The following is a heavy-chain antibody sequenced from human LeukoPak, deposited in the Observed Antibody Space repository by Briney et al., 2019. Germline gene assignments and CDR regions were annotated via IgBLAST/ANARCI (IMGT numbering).Heavy chain of an antibody. CDR2: IRSKAYGGAV. V-gene: IGHV3-49*03. CDR3: SRAPYYDFWCDY. D-gene: IGHD3-3*01. J-gene: IGHJ4*02. CDR1: GFTFGDSG. Sequence: PGGSLRLSCTASGFTFGDSGMSWFSQAPGKRLEWVGFIRSKAYGGAVVYAASVKGRFTISRDDSKSIAYLLMNSLKTEDTAVYYCSRAPYYDFWCDYWGQGTLVTVSS.